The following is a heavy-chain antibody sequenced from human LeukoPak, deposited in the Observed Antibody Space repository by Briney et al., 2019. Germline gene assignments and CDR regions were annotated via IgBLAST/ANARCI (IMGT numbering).Heavy chain of an antibody. Sequence: GGSLRLSCTASRLSFSKAWMSWVRQAPRQGLEWVARIISRTGGRPTDHAAPGRGTFTISREDTQNTLYLPMNRLKTEDTAVYYCTTYRYSSDVTDYSYFDYWGQGIPVTVSS. V-gene: IGHV3-15*01. CDR2: IISRTGGRPT. CDR3: TTYRYSSDVTDYSYFDY. CDR1: RLSFSKAW. D-gene: IGHD2-15*01. J-gene: IGHJ4*02.